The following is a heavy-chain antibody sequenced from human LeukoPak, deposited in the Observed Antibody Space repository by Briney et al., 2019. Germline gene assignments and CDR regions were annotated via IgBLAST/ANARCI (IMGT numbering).Heavy chain of an antibody. CDR3: ARAPSAFYSGSYPYYFDY. CDR1: GFTFSSYS. CDR2: ISSSSSTI. J-gene: IGHJ4*02. V-gene: IGHV3-48*01. D-gene: IGHD1-26*01. Sequence: PGGSLRLSCAASGFTFSSYSMNWVRQAPGKGLELVSYISSSSSTIYYADSVKGRFTISRDNAKNSLYLQMNSLRAEDTAVYYCARAPSAFYSGSYPYYFDYWGQGTLVTVSS.